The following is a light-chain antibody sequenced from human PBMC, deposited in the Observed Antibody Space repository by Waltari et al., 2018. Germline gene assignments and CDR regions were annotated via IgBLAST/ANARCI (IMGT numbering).Light chain of an antibody. V-gene: IGLV1-36*01. CDR2: SND. CDR1: SSNIGNYA. Sequence: QSVLTQPPSVSAAPRQRVTIPCSGRSSNIGNYAVPWYQQLPGKAPKLLIYSNDVLASGVSDRFSGSKSGSSASLAISGLQSEDEAEYYCAAWDDSLNGPIFGGGTKVTVL. J-gene: IGLJ2*01. CDR3: AAWDDSLNGPI.